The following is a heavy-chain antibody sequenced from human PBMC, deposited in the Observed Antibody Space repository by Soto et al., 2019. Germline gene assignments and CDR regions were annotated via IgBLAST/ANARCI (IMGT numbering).Heavy chain of an antibody. D-gene: IGHD3-9*01. Sequence: SDTLSLTCTVSVVSVSSYYWSWIRHPPGKGLEWIGSIYYSGTTYYNPSLKSRVTISVDTSKNQFSLKLSSVTAADTAVYYCARHRGYYDILTGYYKELNFEYWGQGTLVTVSS. V-gene: IGHV4-59*05. CDR3: ARHRGYYDILTGYYKELNFEY. CDR1: VVSVSSYY. CDR2: IYYSGTT. J-gene: IGHJ4*02.